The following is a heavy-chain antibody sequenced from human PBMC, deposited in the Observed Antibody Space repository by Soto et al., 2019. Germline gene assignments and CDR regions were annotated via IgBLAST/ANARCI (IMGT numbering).Heavy chain of an antibody. V-gene: IGHV3-7*01. CDR1: GFTFSSYW. Sequence: PGGSLRLSCAASGFTFSSYWMSWVRQAPGKGLEWVANIKQDGSEKYYVDSVKGRFTISRDNAKNSLYLQMNSLRAEDTAVYYCARAYGSGSYYFPNFDYWGQGTLVTVSS. CDR3: ARAYGSGSYYFPNFDY. J-gene: IGHJ4*02. D-gene: IGHD3-10*01. CDR2: IKQDGSEK.